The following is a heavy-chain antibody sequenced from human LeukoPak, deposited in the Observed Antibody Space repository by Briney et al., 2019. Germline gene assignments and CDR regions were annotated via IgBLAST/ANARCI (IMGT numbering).Heavy chain of an antibody. J-gene: IGHJ5*02. CDR1: GYTFSNYG. D-gene: IGHD5-24*01. CDR2: INPNTAGT. CDR3: ARDVEGRRYNWFDP. V-gene: IGHV1-2*02. Sequence: ASVKVSCKASGYTFSNYGIIWVRQAPGQGLEWMGRINPNTAGTNSAQKFQGRVTMTRDTSISTAYMELSSLTSDDTAVYYCARDVEGRRYNWFDPWGQGTLVTVSS.